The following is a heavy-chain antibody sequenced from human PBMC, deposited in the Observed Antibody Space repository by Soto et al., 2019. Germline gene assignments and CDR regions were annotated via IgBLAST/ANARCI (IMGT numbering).Heavy chain of an antibody. CDR1: GYTFTSYG. J-gene: IGHJ6*02. V-gene: IGHV1-18*01. D-gene: IGHD6-19*01. CDR3: ARDGNSIAVATTVYYYYGMDV. CDR2: ISAYNGNT. Sequence: QVQLVQSGAEVKKPGASVKVSCKASGYTFTSYGISWVRQAPGQGLEWMGWISAYNGNTNYAQKLQGRVTMTTDTATSKAYMELRSLRADDTDVYYWARDGNSIAVATTVYYYYGMDVWGQGTTVTVSS.